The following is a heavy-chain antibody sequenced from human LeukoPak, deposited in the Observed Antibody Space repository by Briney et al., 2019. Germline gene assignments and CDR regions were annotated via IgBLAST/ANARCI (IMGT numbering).Heavy chain of an antibody. J-gene: IGHJ4*02. CDR1: GFTFTSLP. CDR2: SSTHGSDE. CDR3: AMDYYDSNGYSRGWDY. Sequence: PGKSLRLSCAASGFTFTSLPLYWVRQAPGKGLEWVAVSSTHGSDEYYADSVKGRFTVFSDNSKKTVYLQMDSLRAEDTAVYHCAMDYYDSNGYSRGWDYWGQGTLVTVSS. D-gene: IGHD3-22*01. V-gene: IGHV3-30*04.